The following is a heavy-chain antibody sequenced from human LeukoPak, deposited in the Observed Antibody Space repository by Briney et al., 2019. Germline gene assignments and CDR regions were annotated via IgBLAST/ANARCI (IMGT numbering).Heavy chain of an antibody. CDR2: IYYSGST. CDR3: ARVLGRYQPLDY. Sequence: PSETLSLTCTVFGGSISSYYWSWIRQPPGKGLEWIGYIYYSGSTNYNPSLKSRVTISVDTSKNQFSLKLSSVTAADTAVYYCARVLGRYQPLDYWGQGTLVTVSS. J-gene: IGHJ4*02. CDR1: GGSISSYY. D-gene: IGHD2-2*01. V-gene: IGHV4-59*01.